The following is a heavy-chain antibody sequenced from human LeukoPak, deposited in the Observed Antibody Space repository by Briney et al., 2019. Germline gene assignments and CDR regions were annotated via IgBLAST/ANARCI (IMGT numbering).Heavy chain of an antibody. CDR3: ARLEHDYGDPGDAFDV. D-gene: IGHD4-17*01. V-gene: IGHV3-64D*09. CDR2: ISSNGGST. Sequence: GGSLRLSCSASGFTFSTYAMHWVRQAPGKGLEYVSAISSNGGSTYYADSVKGRFTISRDNSKSTLYLQMSSLRAEDTAVYYCARLEHDYGDPGDAFDVWGQGTMVTVSS. J-gene: IGHJ3*01. CDR1: GFTFSTYA.